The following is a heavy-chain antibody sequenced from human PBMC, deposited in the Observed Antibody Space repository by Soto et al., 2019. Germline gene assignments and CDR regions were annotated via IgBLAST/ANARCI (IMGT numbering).Heavy chain of an antibody. Sequence: QVQLVQSGAEVKRPGSSVKVSCKASGDTFKFYSINWVRQAPGLGLEWMGRVNPIVSMSNYAQKFQGRVTMTADKFTSTAYMELSSLRSEDTAIYYCASSYGSGYRAFDYWGQGALVTVSS. CDR2: VNPIVSMS. D-gene: IGHD3-10*01. V-gene: IGHV1-69*02. CDR1: GDTFKFYS. J-gene: IGHJ4*02. CDR3: ASSYGSGYRAFDY.